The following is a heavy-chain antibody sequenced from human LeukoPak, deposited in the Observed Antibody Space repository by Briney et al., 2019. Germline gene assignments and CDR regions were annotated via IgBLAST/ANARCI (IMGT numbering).Heavy chain of an antibody. V-gene: IGHV3-23*01. Sequence: GGSLRLSCAGSGFTFSSYAMSWVRQAPGKGLEWVSAISDTGATTYDADSVKGRFTISRDNSRSTLYLQMNSLRAEDTALYYCAKERFDPWGQGTLVIVSS. J-gene: IGHJ5*02. CDR1: GFTFSSYA. CDR2: ISDTGATT. CDR3: AKERFDP.